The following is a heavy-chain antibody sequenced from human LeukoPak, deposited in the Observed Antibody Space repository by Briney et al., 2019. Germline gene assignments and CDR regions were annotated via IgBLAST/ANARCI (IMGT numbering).Heavy chain of an antibody. J-gene: IGHJ4*02. CDR3: AVITCSGGSCYLGDY. D-gene: IGHD2-15*01. Sequence: GGSLRLSCAASGFTFSTYWMSWVRQAPGKGLEWVANIKEDGSEKYYVDSVKGRFTISRDNAKNSLYLQMNSLRAEDTAVYYCAVITCSGGSCYLGDYWGQGTLVTVSS. CDR2: IKEDGSEK. CDR1: GFTFSTYW. V-gene: IGHV3-7*01.